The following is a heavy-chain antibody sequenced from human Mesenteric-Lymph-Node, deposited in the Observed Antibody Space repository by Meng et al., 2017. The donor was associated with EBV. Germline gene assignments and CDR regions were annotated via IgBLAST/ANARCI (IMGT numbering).Heavy chain of an antibody. V-gene: IGHV3-53*01. Sequence: QLVESGGGLITPGGSLRLSCAASGFTVSSNYMSWVRQAPGEGLEWLSVTYLAGDTEYADSVKGRFTVSRDNSKNTLYFHMNSLRVEDTAVYYCARDWRTTVTTWGQGTLVTVSS. CDR3: ARDWRTTVTT. CDR1: GFTVSSNY. J-gene: IGHJ5*02. D-gene: IGHD4-17*01. CDR2: TYLAGDT.